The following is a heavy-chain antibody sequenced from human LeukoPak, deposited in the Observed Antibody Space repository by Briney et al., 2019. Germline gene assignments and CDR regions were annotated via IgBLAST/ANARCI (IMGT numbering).Heavy chain of an antibody. CDR2: IIPIFGTA. CDR1: GGTFSSYA. D-gene: IGHD6-19*01. Sequence: SVKVSCKASGGTFSSYAISWVRQAPGQGLEWMGGIIPIFGTANYAQKFQGRVTITADESTSTAYMELSSLRSEDTAVYYCVVKTTPVAGTRGGFRLDPLSSWFDPWGQGTLVTVSS. CDR3: VVKTTPVAGTRGGFRLDPLSSWFDP. J-gene: IGHJ5*02. V-gene: IGHV1-69*13.